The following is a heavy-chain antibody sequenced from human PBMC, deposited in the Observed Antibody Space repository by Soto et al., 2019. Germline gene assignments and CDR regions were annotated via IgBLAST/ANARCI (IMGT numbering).Heavy chain of an antibody. Sequence: GGSLRLSCAGSGFTFSAYGMSWVRQAPGKGLEWVSGISVSGTSTYYADSVKGRFTISRDNSKNTLYLQMKRPRAEDTALYYCAKDWTRGSGGYPDYFDYWGQGTLVTVSS. J-gene: IGHJ4*02. CDR2: ISVSGTST. V-gene: IGHV3-23*01. D-gene: IGHD3-10*01. CDR3: AKDWTRGSGGYPDYFDY. CDR1: GFTFSAYG.